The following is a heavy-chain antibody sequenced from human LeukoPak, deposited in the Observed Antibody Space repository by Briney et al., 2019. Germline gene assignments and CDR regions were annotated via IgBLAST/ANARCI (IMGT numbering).Heavy chain of an antibody. D-gene: IGHD6-13*01. V-gene: IGHV4-34*01. CDR2: INHSGST. CDR3: ARLYSSSWYIYGMDV. J-gene: IGHJ6*02. CDR1: GGSFSGYY. Sequence: PSETLSLTCAVYGGSFSGYYWSWIRQPPGKGLEWIGEINHSGSTNYNPSLKSRVTISVDTSKNQFSLKLSSVTAADTAVYYCARLYSSSWYIYGMDVWGQGTTVTVSS.